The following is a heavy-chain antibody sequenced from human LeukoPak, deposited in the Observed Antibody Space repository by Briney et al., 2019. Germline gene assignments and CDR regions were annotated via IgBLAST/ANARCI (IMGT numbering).Heavy chain of an antibody. D-gene: IGHD6-13*01. V-gene: IGHV3-43*02. CDR3: AQDISSNWREAFDI. CDR1: GLTLDDYA. CDR2: ISGDGGST. Sequence: GGSLRLSCAASGLTLDDYATHWVRPAPGKGLGWVSLISGDGGSTYHADSVEGRFTISRDNSKNSLYLQMNSLRTEHTALYYCAQDISSNWREAFDIWGERTMVTVSS. J-gene: IGHJ3*02.